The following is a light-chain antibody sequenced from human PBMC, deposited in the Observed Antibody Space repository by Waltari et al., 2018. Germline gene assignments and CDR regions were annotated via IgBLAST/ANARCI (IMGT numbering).Light chain of an antibody. CDR2: GKN. CDR1: SLRSYY. V-gene: IGLV3-19*01. J-gene: IGLJ2*01. Sequence: SSELTQDPAVSVALGQTVRITCQGDSLRSYYASWYQQKPGQAPVVVIYGKNNLPSGIPDRFSGSSSGNTAYLTITGAQAEDEADYYCNARDSSGNHLRIFGGGTKLTVL. CDR3: NARDSSGNHLRI.